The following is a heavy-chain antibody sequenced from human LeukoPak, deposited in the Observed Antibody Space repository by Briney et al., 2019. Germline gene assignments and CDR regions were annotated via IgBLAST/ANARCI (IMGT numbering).Heavy chain of an antibody. V-gene: IGHV3-48*01. D-gene: IGHD3-3*01. CDR2: ISSSSSTI. Sequence: PGGSLRLSCAASGFTFSSYSMNWVRQAPGKGLEWVSYISSSSSTIYYADSVKGRFTISRDNAKNSLYLQMNSLRAEDTAVYYCARDATPYDFWSGYPNYYYYYYMDAWGKGTTVTVSS. CDR1: GFTFSSYS. CDR3: ARDATPYDFWSGYPNYYYYYYMDA. J-gene: IGHJ6*03.